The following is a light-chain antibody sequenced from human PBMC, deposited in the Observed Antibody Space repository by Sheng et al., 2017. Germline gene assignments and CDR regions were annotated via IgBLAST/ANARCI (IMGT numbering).Light chain of an antibody. V-gene: IGKV3-11*01. Sequence: DIVLTQSPATLSLSPGERATLSCRASQSFSSSYLAWYQQKPGQAPRLLIYDASNRATGIPARFSGSGSGTDFTLAISSLEPEDFAVYYCQQRSNWWTFGQGTKVEIK. CDR1: QSFSSSY. CDR2: DAS. J-gene: IGKJ1*01. CDR3: QQRSNWWT.